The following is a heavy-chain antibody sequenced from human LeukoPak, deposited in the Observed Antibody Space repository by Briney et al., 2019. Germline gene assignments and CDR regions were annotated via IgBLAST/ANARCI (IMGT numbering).Heavy chain of an antibody. CDR2: IYSSGST. Sequence: SETLSLTCAVSGGSISSSHHYWGRIRQPPGKGLEWIASIYSSGSTYYNPSLRTRVTISVDTSKNQFSLKLSSVTAADTAVYYCARVIRTTGYYSNPKSGSFDFWGQGTLVTVSS. V-gene: IGHV4-39*01. CDR3: ARVIRTTGYYSNPKSGSFDF. J-gene: IGHJ4*02. CDR1: GGSISSSHHY. D-gene: IGHD3-9*01.